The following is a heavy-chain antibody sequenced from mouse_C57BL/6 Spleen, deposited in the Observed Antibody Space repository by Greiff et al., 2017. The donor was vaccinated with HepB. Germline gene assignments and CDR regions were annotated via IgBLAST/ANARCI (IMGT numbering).Heavy chain of an antibody. D-gene: IGHD4-1*01. CDR1: GYAFSSSW. CDR3: ARDWDYYAMDY. CDR2: IYPGDGDT. Sequence: LVESGPELVKPGASVKISCKASGYAFSSSWMNWVKQRPGKGLEWIGRIYPGDGDTNYNGKFKGKATLTADKSSSTAYMQLSSLTSEDSAVYFCARDWDYYAMDYWGQGTSVTVSS. J-gene: IGHJ4*01. V-gene: IGHV1-82*01.